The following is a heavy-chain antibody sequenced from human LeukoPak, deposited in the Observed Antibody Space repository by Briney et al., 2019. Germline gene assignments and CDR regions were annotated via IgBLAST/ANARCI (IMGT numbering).Heavy chain of an antibody. Sequence: SETLSLTCTVSGGSISSGSYYWSWTRQPAGKGLEWIGRIYTSGSTNYNPSLKSRVTISVDTSKNQFSLKLSSVTAADTAVYYCARERGSLDYWGQGTLVTVSS. CDR1: GGSISSGSYY. CDR2: IYTSGST. CDR3: ARERGSLDY. D-gene: IGHD6-13*01. J-gene: IGHJ4*02. V-gene: IGHV4-61*02.